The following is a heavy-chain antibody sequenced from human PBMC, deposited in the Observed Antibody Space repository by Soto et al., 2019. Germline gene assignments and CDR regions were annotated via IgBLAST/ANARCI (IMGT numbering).Heavy chain of an antibody. D-gene: IGHD2-2*01. CDR1: GFTFSSYA. J-gene: IGHJ6*02. V-gene: IGHV3-30-3*01. Sequence: GGSLRLSCAASGFTFSSYAMHWVRQAPGKGLEWVAVISYDGSNKYYADSVKGRFTISRDNSKNTLYLQMNSLRAEDTAVYYCAREIVVVPAAPAVYYYGMDVWGQGTTVTSP. CDR2: ISYDGSNK. CDR3: AREIVVVPAAPAVYYYGMDV.